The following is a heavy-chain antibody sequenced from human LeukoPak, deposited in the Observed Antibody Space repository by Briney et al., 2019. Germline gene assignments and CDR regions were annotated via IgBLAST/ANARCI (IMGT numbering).Heavy chain of an antibody. V-gene: IGHV3-23*01. D-gene: IGHD3-16*01. CDR3: ARVAIQQNSYGYIKVASFLDP. Sequence: PGGSLRLSCAASGFTFSSYAMSWVRQAPGKGLEWVSAIGGSGGSTYYADSVKGRLTISRDNSKTTLYLQMNSLRSEDTAVYYCARVAIQQNSYGYIKVASFLDPWGQGTLVTVSS. CDR2: IGGSGGST. CDR1: GFTFSSYA. J-gene: IGHJ5*02.